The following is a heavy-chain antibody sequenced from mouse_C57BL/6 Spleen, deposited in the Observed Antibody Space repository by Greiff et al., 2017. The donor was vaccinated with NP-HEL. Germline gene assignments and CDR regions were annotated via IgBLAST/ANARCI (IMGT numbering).Heavy chain of an antibody. CDR2: INPNNGGT. Sequence: VQLQQSGPELVKPGASVKISCKASGYTFTDYYMNWVKQSHGKSLEWIGDINPNNGGTSYNQKFKGKATLTVDKSSSTAYMELRSLTSEDSAVYYCARDDIYYYGSSFDYWGQGTTLTVSS. V-gene: IGHV1-26*01. CDR1: GYTFTDYY. D-gene: IGHD1-1*01. CDR3: ARDDIYYYGSSFDY. J-gene: IGHJ2*01.